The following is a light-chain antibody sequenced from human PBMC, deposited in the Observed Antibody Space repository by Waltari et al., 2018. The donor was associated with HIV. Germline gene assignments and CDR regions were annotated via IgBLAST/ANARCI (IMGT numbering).Light chain of an antibody. CDR2: DVF. V-gene: IGLV2-14*03. CDR3: SSYTTTNTII. J-gene: IGLJ2*01. Sequence: QSALTQPPSVSGSPGQSITISCTGTSSDIGAYEYVSWYRQHPDKAPQLLIYDVFYRPSGVSHRFSGSKSGNTASLTISGLQAEDEAVYSCSSYTTTNTIIFGGGTKLTVL. CDR1: SSDIGAYEY.